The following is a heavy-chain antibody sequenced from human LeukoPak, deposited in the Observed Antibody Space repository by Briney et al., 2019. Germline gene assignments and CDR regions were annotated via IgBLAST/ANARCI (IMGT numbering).Heavy chain of an antibody. Sequence: ASVKVSCKASGYTFTSYYMHWVRQAPGQGLEWMGLINPNSGGINYVQKFQGRVTMTRDTSISTAYMELSRLRSDDTAVYYCARTQGSSSEAFDIWGQGTMVTVSS. V-gene: IGHV1-2*02. CDR2: INPNSGGI. J-gene: IGHJ3*02. CDR3: ARTQGSSSEAFDI. CDR1: GYTFTSYY. D-gene: IGHD6-6*01.